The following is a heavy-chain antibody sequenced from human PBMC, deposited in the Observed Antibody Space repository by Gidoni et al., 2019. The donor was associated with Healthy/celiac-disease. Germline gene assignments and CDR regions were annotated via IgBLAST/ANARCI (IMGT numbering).Heavy chain of an antibody. J-gene: IGHJ6*02. CDR3: ARGGSSWFYYYYYGMDV. Sequence: QVQLQQWGAGLLKPSETLSLTCAVYGGSFSGYYWSWIRQPPGKGLEWIGEINHSGSTNDNPSLKSRVTISVDTSKNQFSLKLSSVTAADTAVYYCARGGSSWFYYYYYGMDVWGQGTTVTVSS. CDR1: GGSFSGYY. D-gene: IGHD6-13*01. CDR2: INHSGST. V-gene: IGHV4-34*01.